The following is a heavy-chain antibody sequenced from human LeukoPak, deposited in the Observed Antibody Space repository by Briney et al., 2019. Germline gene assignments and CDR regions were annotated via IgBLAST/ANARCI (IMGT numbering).Heavy chain of an antibody. CDR2: VYSSGST. J-gene: IGHJ6*03. CDR3: ARLGRFGALLPCYYYMDV. D-gene: IGHD3-10*01. CDR1: GGSISSGSHY. Sequence: SETLSLTCTVSGGSISSGSHYWTWIRQPAGKGLEYIGRVYSSGSTDSNPSLRSRLTMSVDTSKNQLSLKLTSATAADTAVYYCARLGRFGALLPCYYYMDVWGKGTTVTVPS. V-gene: IGHV4-61*02.